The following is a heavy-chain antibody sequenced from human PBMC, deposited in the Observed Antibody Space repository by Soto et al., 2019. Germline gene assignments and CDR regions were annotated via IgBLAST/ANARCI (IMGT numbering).Heavy chain of an antibody. V-gene: IGHV4-38-2*01. Sequence: PSETLSLTCAVSGYSISSGYYWGWIRQPPGKGLEWIGSIYHSGSTYYNPSLQSRVTISVDTSKNQFSLKLSSVTAADTAVYYCARTGTGELLSFYYYGMDVWGQGTTVTVSS. CDR3: ARTGTGELLSFYYYGMDV. D-gene: IGHD1-26*01. CDR1: GYSISSGYY. CDR2: IYHSGST. J-gene: IGHJ6*02.